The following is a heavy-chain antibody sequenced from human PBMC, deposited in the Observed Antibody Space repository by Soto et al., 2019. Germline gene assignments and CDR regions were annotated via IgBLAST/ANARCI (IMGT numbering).Heavy chain of an antibody. Sequence: TSETLSLTCAVSGGSISSGDYYWSWIRQQPGKDLEWIGFTDYSGSTYYNPSLRSRVTISVDTSKNQFSLSLNSVTAADSAVYYCARAIAVTTPWFDPWGQGTLVTVSS. CDR2: TDYSGST. CDR1: GGSISSGDYY. V-gene: IGHV4-31*02. CDR3: ARAIAVTTPWFDP. J-gene: IGHJ5*02. D-gene: IGHD4-17*01.